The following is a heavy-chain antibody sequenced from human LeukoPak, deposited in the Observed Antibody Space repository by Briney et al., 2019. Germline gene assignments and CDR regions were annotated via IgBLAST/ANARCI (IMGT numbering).Heavy chain of an antibody. D-gene: IGHD6-6*01. CDR3: AKDRVVSGSSSRDY. J-gene: IGHJ4*02. CDR1: GFTFSSYA. Sequence: GGSLRLSCAASGFTFSSYAMSWVRQTPGKGLDWVSSISGSSGWTSYADSVKGRFTISRDNSKNTLYLHMNSLRVEDTAVYYCAKDRVVSGSSSRDYWGQGTLVTVSS. V-gene: IGHV3-23*01. CDR2: ISGSSGWT.